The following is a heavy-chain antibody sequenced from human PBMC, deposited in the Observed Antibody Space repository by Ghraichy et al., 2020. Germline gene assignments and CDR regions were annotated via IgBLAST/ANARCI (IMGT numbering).Heavy chain of an antibody. J-gene: IGHJ4*02. CDR3: ARDYMWACDY. CDR1: GFIFRDFN. Sequence: GGSLRLSCAASGFIFRDFNMHWVRQAPGKGLEWISYIRKTSSSIYYADSVKGRFTISRDNADSSLYLQMNSLRDEDTAVYYCARDYMWACDYWGQETLVTVSS. D-gene: IGHD1-26*01. CDR2: IRKTSSSI. V-gene: IGHV3-48*02.